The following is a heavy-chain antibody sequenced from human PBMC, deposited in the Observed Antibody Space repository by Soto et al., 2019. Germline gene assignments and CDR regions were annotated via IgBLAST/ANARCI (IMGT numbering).Heavy chain of an antibody. J-gene: IGHJ4*02. CDR2: VHYSGST. D-gene: IGHD4-17*01. V-gene: IGHV4-39*01. CDR3: ASFSGATYGDYGGGINY. Sequence: SETLSLTXTVSGGSISGSSYYWGWIRQPPGKGLECIGSVHYSGSTDYNPSLKSRVTISVDTSKNQFSLKLTSVTAADTAVYFCASFSGATYGDYGGGINYWGQGTLVTVSS. CDR1: GGSISGSSYY.